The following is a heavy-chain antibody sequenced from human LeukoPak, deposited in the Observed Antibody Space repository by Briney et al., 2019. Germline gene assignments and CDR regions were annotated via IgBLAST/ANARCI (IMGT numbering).Heavy chain of an antibody. Sequence: PGGSLRLSCAASGFTFSSYWVSWVRQAPGEGLEWVANIQQDGSEKYYVDSVKGRFTISRDNAKNSLYLHMNSLRAEDTAIYYCARYYYGSGSYYAKYYFDYWGQGTLVTVSS. CDR2: IQQDGSEK. CDR1: GFTFSSYW. J-gene: IGHJ4*02. CDR3: ARYYYGSGSYYAKYYFDY. V-gene: IGHV3-7*01. D-gene: IGHD3-10*01.